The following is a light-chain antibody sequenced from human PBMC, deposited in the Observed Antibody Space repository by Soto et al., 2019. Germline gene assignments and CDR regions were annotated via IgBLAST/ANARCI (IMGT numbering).Light chain of an antibody. CDR2: DAS. CDR3: QQYDNLPFT. V-gene: IGKV1-33*01. J-gene: IGKJ3*01. Sequence: DLQMTQSPSSLSASVGDRVTITCQASQDISNYLNWYQQKPGKAPKLLIYDASNLETGVPSRFSGSGSGTDFSFTISSLQPEDFATYYCQQYDNLPFTFGPGTKVDIK. CDR1: QDISNY.